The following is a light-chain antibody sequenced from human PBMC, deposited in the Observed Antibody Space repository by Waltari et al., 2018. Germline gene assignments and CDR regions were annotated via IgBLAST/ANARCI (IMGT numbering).Light chain of an antibody. V-gene: IGKV4-1*01. Sequence: DIVVTQSPDSLAVSLGERATMNCKSSQSLLHTNNKNYLAWYQLRPGQPPRLRMYWASTRGSGVPGRFSGSGSGTDFTLTISGLQAEDVAVYYCQQYYSTPNTFGQGTKLEIK. CDR3: QQYYSTPNT. CDR2: WAS. CDR1: QSLLHTNNKNY. J-gene: IGKJ2*01.